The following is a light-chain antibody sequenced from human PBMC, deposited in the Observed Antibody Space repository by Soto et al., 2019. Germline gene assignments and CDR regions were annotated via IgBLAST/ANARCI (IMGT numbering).Light chain of an antibody. CDR1: QSGSSSY. Sequence: ESVLTQSPGTLSLSPGERATLSCRASQSGSSSYLAWYQQKPGQAPRLLIYGASSMATGITDRFSGSGSGKAFTLTISRLEPEDFAVYYCQQYGSSPYTFGQGTRLEIK. CDR3: QQYGSSPYT. J-gene: IGKJ2*01. V-gene: IGKV3-20*01. CDR2: GAS.